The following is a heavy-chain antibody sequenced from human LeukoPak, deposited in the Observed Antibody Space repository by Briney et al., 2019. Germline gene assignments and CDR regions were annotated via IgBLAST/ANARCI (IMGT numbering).Heavy chain of an antibody. J-gene: IGHJ4*02. Sequence: ASVKVSCKASGYTFTGYYMHWVRQATGQGLEWMGWMNPNSGNTGYAQKFQGRVTMTRSTSISTAYMELSSLRSEDTAVYYCARVIGGSCIDYWGQGTLVTVSS. CDR3: ARVIGGSCIDY. D-gene: IGHD1-26*01. V-gene: IGHV1-8*02. CDR2: MNPNSGNT. CDR1: GYTFTGYY.